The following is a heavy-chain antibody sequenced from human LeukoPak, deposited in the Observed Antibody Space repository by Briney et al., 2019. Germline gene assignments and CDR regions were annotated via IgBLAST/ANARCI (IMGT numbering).Heavy chain of an antibody. Sequence: PGGSLRLSCAASGFTFSSYEMNWVRQAPGKGLEWVSYISSSGSTIYYADSVKGRFTISRDNAKNSLYLQMNSLRAEDTAVYYCAREGRDRLYLDFDYWGQGTLVTVSS. J-gene: IGHJ4*02. CDR3: AREGRDRLYLDFDY. CDR1: GFTFSSYE. CDR2: ISSSGSTI. D-gene: IGHD2/OR15-2a*01. V-gene: IGHV3-48*03.